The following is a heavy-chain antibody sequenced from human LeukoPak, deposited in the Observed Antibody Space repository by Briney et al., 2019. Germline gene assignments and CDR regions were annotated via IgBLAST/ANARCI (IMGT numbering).Heavy chain of an antibody. V-gene: IGHV1-69*05. Sequence: GASVKVSCKASGGTFSSYAISWVRQAPGQGLEWMGGIIPIFGTANYAQKFQGRVTITRNTSISTAYMELSSLRSEDTAVYYCARGRLERRRDYYYMDVWGKGTTVTVSS. D-gene: IGHD1-1*01. CDR3: ARGRLERRRDYYYMDV. CDR2: IIPIFGTA. J-gene: IGHJ6*03. CDR1: GGTFSSYA.